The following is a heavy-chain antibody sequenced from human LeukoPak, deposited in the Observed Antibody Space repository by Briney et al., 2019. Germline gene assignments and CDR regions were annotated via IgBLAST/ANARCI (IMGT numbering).Heavy chain of an antibody. CDR2: IISTFGTA. CDR3: ARFLVSSWTSDY. Sequence: SVKVSCKASGGTFSSYAISWVRQAPGQGLEWMGRIISTFGTANYAQKFQGRVTITTDESTSTAYMELGSLRSEDTAVYYCARFLVSSWTSDYWGQGTLVTVSS. J-gene: IGHJ4*02. CDR1: GGTFSSYA. V-gene: IGHV1-69*05. D-gene: IGHD6-13*01.